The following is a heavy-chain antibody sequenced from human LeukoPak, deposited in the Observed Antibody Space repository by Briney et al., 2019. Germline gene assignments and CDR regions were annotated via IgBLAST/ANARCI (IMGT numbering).Heavy chain of an antibody. D-gene: IGHD6-19*01. J-gene: IGHJ2*01. CDR3: ARDEAVAGYFDL. CDR1: GGTFSSYA. Sequence: SVKVSCKASGGTFSSYAINWVRQAPGQGLEWMGGIIPIFGTANYAQKFQGRVTITTDESTSTAYMELSSLRSEDTAVYYCARDEAVAGYFDLWGRGTLVTVSS. CDR2: IIPIFGTA. V-gene: IGHV1-69*05.